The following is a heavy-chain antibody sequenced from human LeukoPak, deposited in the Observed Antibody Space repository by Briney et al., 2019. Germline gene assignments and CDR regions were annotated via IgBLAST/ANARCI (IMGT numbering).Heavy chain of an antibody. CDR2: ISSGGSTI. J-gene: IGHJ6*04. V-gene: IGHV3-48*03. D-gene: IGHD3-10*02. CDR3: AELGITMIGGV. Sequence: GGSLRLSCAASGFTFSTYEMNWVRQAPGRGLEWVSYISSGGSTIYYADSVKGQFTISRDNAKNSLYLQMNSLRAEDTAVYYCAELGITMIGGVWGKGTTVTISS. CDR1: GFTFSTYE.